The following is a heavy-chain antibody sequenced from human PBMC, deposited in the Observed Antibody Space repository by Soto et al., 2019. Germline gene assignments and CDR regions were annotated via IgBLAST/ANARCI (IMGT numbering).Heavy chain of an antibody. CDR2: IRSKANSYAT. CDR1: GFTFSGSA. V-gene: IGHV3-73*01. J-gene: IGHJ6*02. Sequence: SLGLSCAASGFTFSGSAMHWVRQASGKGLEWVGRIRSKANSYATAYAASVKGRFTISRDDSKNTAYLQMNSLKTEDTAVYYCTRPTVADNYYYYYGMDVWGQGTTVTVSS. CDR3: TRPTVADNYYYYYGMDV. D-gene: IGHD6-19*01.